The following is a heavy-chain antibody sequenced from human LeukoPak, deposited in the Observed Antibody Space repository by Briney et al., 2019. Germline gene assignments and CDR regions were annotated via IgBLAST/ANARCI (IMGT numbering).Heavy chain of an antibody. CDR2: ISYDGSNK. D-gene: IGHD2-15*01. CDR1: GFTFSSYG. CDR3: AKDLGYCSGGSCYHFDY. V-gene: IGHV3-30*18. J-gene: IGHJ4*02. Sequence: PGGSLRLSCAASGFTFSSYGMHWVRQAPGKGLEWVAGISYDGSNKYYADFVKGRFTISRDNSKNTLYLQMNSLRAEDTDVYYCAKDLGYCSGGSCYHFDYWGQGTLVTVSS.